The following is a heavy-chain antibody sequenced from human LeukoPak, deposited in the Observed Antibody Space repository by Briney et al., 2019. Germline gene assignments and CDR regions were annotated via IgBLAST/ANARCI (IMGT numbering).Heavy chain of an antibody. CDR2: INHSGST. D-gene: IGHD6-19*01. CDR1: GGSFSGYY. CDR3: ARVPVWIAVAGLDI. J-gene: IGHJ3*02. Sequence: SETLSLTCAVYGGSFSGYYWSWIRQPPGKGLEWIGEINHSGSTNYNPSLKSRVTISVDTSKNQFSLKLSSVTAADTAMYYCARVPVWIAVAGLDIWGQGTMVTVSS. V-gene: IGHV4-34*01.